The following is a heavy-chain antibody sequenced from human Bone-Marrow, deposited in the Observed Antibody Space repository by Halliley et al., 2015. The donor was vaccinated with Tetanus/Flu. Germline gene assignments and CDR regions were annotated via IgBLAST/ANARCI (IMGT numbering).Heavy chain of an antibody. D-gene: IGHD5-18*01. CDR3: GKGRDGYFVPPQN. CDR2: ISATGGTT. Sequence: WVSGISATGGTTYYADPVKGRFPTSKNNSKNTLFLQMQGLRADDTAIYFCGKGRDGYFVPPQNWGQGTLVTVSS. J-gene: IGHJ4*02. V-gene: IGHV3-23*01.